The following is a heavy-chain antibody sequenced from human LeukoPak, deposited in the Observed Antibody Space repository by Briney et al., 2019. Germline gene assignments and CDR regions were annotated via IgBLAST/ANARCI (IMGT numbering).Heavy chain of an antibody. CDR1: GFTFSSYS. D-gene: IGHD4-17*01. CDR2: ISSSSSCI. CDR3: ASYGDYDRGYFDY. J-gene: IGHJ4*02. Sequence: GGSLRLSCAASGFTFSSYSMNWVRQAPGKGLEWVSSISSSSSCIYYADSVKGRFTISRDNAKNSLYLQMNSLRAEDTAVYYCASYGDYDRGYFDYWGQGTLVTVSS. V-gene: IGHV3-21*01.